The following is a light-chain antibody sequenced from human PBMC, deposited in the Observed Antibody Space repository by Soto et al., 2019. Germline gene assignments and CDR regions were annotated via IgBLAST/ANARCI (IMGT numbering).Light chain of an antibody. CDR3: QQRSNWPRGIT. CDR2: DAS. Sequence: EIVLTQSPATLSLSPGERATLSCRASQSVSSYLAWYQQKPGQAPRLLIYDASNRATGIPARFSGSGSGTDFTLTISSIEHEDFAVYYCQQRSNWPRGITFGPGTKVDIK. V-gene: IGKV3-11*01. J-gene: IGKJ3*01. CDR1: QSVSSY.